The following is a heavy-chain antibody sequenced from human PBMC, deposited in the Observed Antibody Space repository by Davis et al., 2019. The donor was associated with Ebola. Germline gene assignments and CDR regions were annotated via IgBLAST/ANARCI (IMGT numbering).Heavy chain of an antibody. V-gene: IGHV3-49*04. J-gene: IGHJ4*02. Sequence: GESLKISCSASGFTFGDYAVSWVRQAPGKGLEWVGFIRGKAYGGTTEYAASVKGRFTVSRDDSKSIAYLQMDSLKTEDSGVYYCTRALDIRYNKFYDYWGQGTLVTVSS. CDR1: GFTFGDYA. CDR2: IRGKAYGGTT. D-gene: IGHD1-1*01. CDR3: TRALDIRYNKFYDY.